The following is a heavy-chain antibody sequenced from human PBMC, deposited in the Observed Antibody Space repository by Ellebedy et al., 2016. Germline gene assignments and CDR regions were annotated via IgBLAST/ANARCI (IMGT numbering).Heavy chain of an antibody. V-gene: IGHV1-3*01. CDR2: INAGNGNT. J-gene: IGHJ4*02. D-gene: IGHD4-17*01. CDR3: AADYGDYVLED. Sequence: ASVKVSCKASGYTFTRNAMHWVRQAPGQRLEWMGWINAGNGNTKYSQKFQGRVTITADKSTSTDYMELASLRSEDTAVYFCAADYGDYVLEDWGQGTLITVSS. CDR1: GYTFTRNA.